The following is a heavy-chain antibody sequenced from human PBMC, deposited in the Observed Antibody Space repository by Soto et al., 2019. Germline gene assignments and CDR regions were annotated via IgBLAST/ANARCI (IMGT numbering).Heavy chain of an antibody. CDR3: ARSYSGSQNYYYYGMDV. CDR1: GCSISSYY. CDR2: IYYSGST. D-gene: IGHD1-26*01. J-gene: IGHJ6*02. V-gene: IGHV4-59*01. Sequence: PSETLSLTCTVSGCSISSYYWSWIRQPPGKGLEWIGYIYYSGSTNYNPSLKSRVTISVDTSKNQFSLKLSSVTAADTAVYYCARSYSGSQNYYYYGMDVWGQGTTVTVSS.